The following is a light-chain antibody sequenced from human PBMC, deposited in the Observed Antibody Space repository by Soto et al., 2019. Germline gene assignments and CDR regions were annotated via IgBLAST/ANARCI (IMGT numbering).Light chain of an antibody. CDR2: ELT. CDR3: SSYAGSNNVI. V-gene: IGLV2-8*01. CDR1: SSDIGGYDY. Sequence: QSALTQPPSASGSTRQSVTISCTGTSSDIGGYDYVSWFQHHPGRAPKLMIYELTKRPSGVPDRFSGSRSGNTASLTVSGLQAEDEADYYCSSYAGSNNVIFGGGTKVTVL. J-gene: IGLJ2*01.